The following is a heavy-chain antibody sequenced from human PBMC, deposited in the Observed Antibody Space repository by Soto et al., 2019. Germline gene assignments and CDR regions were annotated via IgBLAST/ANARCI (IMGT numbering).Heavy chain of an antibody. V-gene: IGHV1-2*02. CDR3: ASAAVTGTAGLDF. CDR1: GYTFSGFY. D-gene: IGHD6-19*01. J-gene: IGHJ4*02. Sequence: QVLLLQSGAEVKKPGASVKVSCKASGYTFSGFYMHWVRQAPGQGLEWMGWISPNSGGTKSAEKFQGRVTMTRDTSISTAYRELSRLTSDDTAVYYCASAAVTGTAGLDFWGQGTQVTVSS. CDR2: ISPNSGGT.